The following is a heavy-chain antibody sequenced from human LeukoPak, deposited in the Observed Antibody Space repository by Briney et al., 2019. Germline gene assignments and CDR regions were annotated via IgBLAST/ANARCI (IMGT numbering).Heavy chain of an antibody. V-gene: IGHV1-24*01. CDR2: FDPENGET. CDR3: ATPSQEGPGFYYYGMDV. Sequence: PGGSLRLSCAASGLTFSSYWMSWVRQAPGKGLEWMGNFDPENGETIYAKKFQGRVTMTEDTSIDTAYMELSSLRSDDTAVYYCATPSQEGPGFYYYGMDVWGQGTSVTVSS. CDR1: GLTFSSYW. J-gene: IGHJ6*02. D-gene: IGHD1-14*01.